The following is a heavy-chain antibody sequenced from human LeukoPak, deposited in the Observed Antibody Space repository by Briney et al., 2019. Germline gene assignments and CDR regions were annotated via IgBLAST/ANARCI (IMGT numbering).Heavy chain of an antibody. V-gene: IGHV3-30*02. Sequence: PGGSLRLSCAASGFTFSYYGMHWVRQAPGKGLEWVTFIGYDGTDKYYADSVKGRFTISRDNSKNTLSLHMNSLRAEDTAVYYCARDLTYNSRYYFDSWGQGTLVTVSS. D-gene: IGHD1-1*01. CDR2: IGYDGTDK. J-gene: IGHJ4*02. CDR3: ARDLTYNSRYYFDS. CDR1: GFTFSYYG.